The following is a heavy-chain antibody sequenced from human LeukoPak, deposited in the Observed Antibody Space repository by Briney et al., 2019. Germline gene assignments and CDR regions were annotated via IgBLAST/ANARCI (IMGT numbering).Heavy chain of an antibody. J-gene: IGHJ6*03. Sequence: FTXXGXXWVXXXPXXXXXXXXXXXAYNGNTNYAQKLQGRVTMTTDTSTSTAYMELRSLRSDDTAVYYCARAPYSSGWNLNYMDVWGKGTTVTVSS. CDR3: ARAPYSSGWNLNYMDV. CDR1: FTXXG. V-gene: IGHV1-18*01. CDR2: XXAYNGNT. D-gene: IGHD6-19*01.